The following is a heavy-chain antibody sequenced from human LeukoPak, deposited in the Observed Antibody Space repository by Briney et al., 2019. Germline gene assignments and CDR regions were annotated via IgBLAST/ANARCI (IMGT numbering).Heavy chain of an antibody. V-gene: IGHV3-23*01. D-gene: IGHD2-15*01. CDR3: AKNLYCGGGSCYPSALGMDV. CDR2: TSGSCNRT. J-gene: IGHJ6*03. Sequence: GGSLLLSCASSGFTFSSYAMSWVRQAPGKWLEWVSSTSGSCNRTYYADSVTGRFTISRDNSKKTLFLQMNSLRDENTAVYYCAKNLYCGGGSCYPSALGMDVWGKGTTVTVSS. CDR1: GFTFSSYA.